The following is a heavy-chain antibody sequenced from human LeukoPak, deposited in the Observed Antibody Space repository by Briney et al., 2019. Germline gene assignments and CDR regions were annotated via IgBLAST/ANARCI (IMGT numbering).Heavy chain of an antibody. J-gene: IGHJ4*02. CDR1: GFTLSSYW. CDR2: IKQDGSKK. V-gene: IGHV3-7*01. D-gene: IGHD4-17*01. CDR3: QTYGDLVY. Sequence: PGGSLRLSCTASGFTLSSYWMSWVRQAPGKGLEWVANIKQDGSKKNYVDSVKGRFTISRDNAKNSLYLQMNSLRAEDTAVYYCQTYGDLVYGGQGTLVTVSS.